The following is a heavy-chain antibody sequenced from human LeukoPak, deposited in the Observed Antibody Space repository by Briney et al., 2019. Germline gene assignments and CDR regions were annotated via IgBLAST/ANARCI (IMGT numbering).Heavy chain of an antibody. J-gene: IGHJ4*02. CDR2: IAYDGSYR. CDR1: GFTFSSCV. Sequence: PGRSLRLSCAASGFTFSSCVMHWVRQAPGKGLEWVAVIAYDGSYRYYADSVKGRFTISRDNSKNTLFLQVNSLRAEDTAVYYCAREAPKVVGWSLDYWGQGTLVTVSS. V-gene: IGHV3-30*04. D-gene: IGHD6-19*01. CDR3: AREAPKVVGWSLDY.